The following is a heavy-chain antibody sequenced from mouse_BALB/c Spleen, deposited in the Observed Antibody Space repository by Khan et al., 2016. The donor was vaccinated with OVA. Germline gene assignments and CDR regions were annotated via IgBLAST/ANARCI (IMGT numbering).Heavy chain of an antibody. Sequence: QVQLKESGPGLVAPSQSLSITCTISGFSLTNYGIHWVRQPPGKGLEWLVVIWSDGSTTYNSALKSRLTISKDNSKSQVFLKMNSLQTDDTAEYFCARQPYYHYNIMDYWGQGTSVTVSS. CDR3: ARQPYYHYNIMDY. D-gene: IGHD2-10*01. V-gene: IGHV2-6-1*01. J-gene: IGHJ4*01. CDR1: GFSLTNYG. CDR2: IWSDGST.